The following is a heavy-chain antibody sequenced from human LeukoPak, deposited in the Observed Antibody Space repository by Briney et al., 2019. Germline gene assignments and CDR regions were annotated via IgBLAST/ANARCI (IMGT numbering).Heavy chain of an antibody. Sequence: GASVKVSCKASGYTFTSYYMHWVRQAPGQGLEWMGLINPGGGSRSYAQRFQGRVIMTGDTSTGTVYMELSSLRSEDTALYYCARDEVEGVYYFDYWGQGTLVTVSS. J-gene: IGHJ4*02. D-gene: IGHD3-3*01. CDR3: ARDEVEGVYYFDY. V-gene: IGHV1-46*01. CDR1: GYTFTSYY. CDR2: INPGGGSR.